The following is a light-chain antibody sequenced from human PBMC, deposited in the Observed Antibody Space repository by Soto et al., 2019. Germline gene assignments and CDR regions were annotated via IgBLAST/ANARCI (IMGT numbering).Light chain of an antibody. J-gene: IGLJ2*01. CDR2: EVT. V-gene: IGLV2-14*01. CDR3: SSYTSTTTPLV. CDR1: SSDVGDYNY. Sequence: QPVLAQPASVSGSPGQSITISCTGTSSDVGDYNYVSWYQQHPGKAPKLIIYEVTNRPSGVSNRFSGSKSGNTASLTISGLQAEDEAGYYCSSYTSTTTPLVFGGGTKLTVL.